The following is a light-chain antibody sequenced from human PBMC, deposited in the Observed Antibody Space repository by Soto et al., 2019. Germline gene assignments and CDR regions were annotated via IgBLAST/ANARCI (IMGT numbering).Light chain of an antibody. CDR2: GAS. V-gene: IGKV3-20*01. J-gene: IGKJ1*01. Sequence: VLALSXVNLSFSLPEXXXXXXXARQSISRSLAWYQQKXGQAPRLLINGASXRANGIPDRFSGSRSGTDFTLTISRLETEDFAVYYCQLYGSSPKTFGQGTKADIK. CDR3: QLYGSSPKT. CDR1: QSISRS.